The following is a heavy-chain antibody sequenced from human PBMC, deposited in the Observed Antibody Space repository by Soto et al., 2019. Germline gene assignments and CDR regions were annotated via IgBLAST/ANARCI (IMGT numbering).Heavy chain of an antibody. CDR2: IYYSGST. Sequence: QLQLQESGPGLVKPSETLSLTCTVSGGSISGSSYYWGWIRQPPGKGLEWIGSIYYSGSTYYNPSLKSRVTISVDTSKNQFSLKLSSVTAADTAVYYCARPLGGVYYYYYMDVWGKGTTVTVSS. CDR3: ARPLGGVYYYYYMDV. V-gene: IGHV4-39*01. D-gene: IGHD3-16*01. J-gene: IGHJ6*03. CDR1: GGSISGSSYY.